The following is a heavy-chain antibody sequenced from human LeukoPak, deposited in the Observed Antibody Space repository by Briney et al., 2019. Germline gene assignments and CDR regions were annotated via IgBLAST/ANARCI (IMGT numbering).Heavy chain of an antibody. V-gene: IGHV1-8*03. D-gene: IGHD3-10*01. CDR3: ARAVRHYYGSGSYRTYYFDY. CDR1: GYTFTSYD. CDR2: LNPNSGNT. Sequence: ASVKVSCKASGYTFTSYDINWVRQATGQGLEWMGWLNPNSGNTGYAQKFQGRVTITRNTSISTAYMELSSLRSEDTAVYYCARAVRHYYGSGSYRTYYFDYWGQGTLVTVSS. J-gene: IGHJ4*02.